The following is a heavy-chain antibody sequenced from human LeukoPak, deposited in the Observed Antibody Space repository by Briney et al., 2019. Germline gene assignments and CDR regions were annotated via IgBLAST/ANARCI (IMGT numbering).Heavy chain of an antibody. CDR1: GYSFSSYW. Sequence: GESLKISCKGSGYSFSSYWISWVRQMPGKGLEWMGRIDPGDSFTKYRPSLEGRATISADKSLSTVYLQWSSLKASDTAIYYCARDGGGVSSWVSHWGQGTLVTVSS. V-gene: IGHV5-10-1*01. D-gene: IGHD2-8*02. CDR3: ARDGGGVSSWVSH. CDR2: IDPGDSFT. J-gene: IGHJ4*02.